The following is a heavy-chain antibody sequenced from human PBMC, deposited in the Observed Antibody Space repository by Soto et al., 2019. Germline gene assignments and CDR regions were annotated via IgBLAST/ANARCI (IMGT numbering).Heavy chain of an antibody. J-gene: IGHJ6*03. D-gene: IGHD2-2*01. V-gene: IGHV3-23*01. CDR2: ISGSGGST. CDR3: AKEIEYHLLFRHYYYYMDV. Sequence: EVQLLESGGGLVQPGGSLRLSCAASGFTFSSYAMSWVRQAPGKGLEWVSAISGSGGSTYYADSVKGRFTISRDTSKYTLYMQMNSVRAEDTAVYYCAKEIEYHLLFRHYYYYMDVCRKGTTVTVSS. CDR1: GFTFSSYA.